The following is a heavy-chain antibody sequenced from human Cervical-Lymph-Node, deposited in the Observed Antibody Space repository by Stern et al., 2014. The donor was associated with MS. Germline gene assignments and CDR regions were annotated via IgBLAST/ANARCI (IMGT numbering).Heavy chain of an antibody. V-gene: IGHV1-69*06. CDR1: GGSFSNDA. CDR2: ISPLFGTA. CDR3: ARDPPLINKAKTQSY. J-gene: IGHJ4*02. Sequence: VQLVQSGAEVKKPGSSVKVSCKASGGSFSNDAFSWVRQAPGQGLEWMGGISPLFGTAKYTQKFQGIVTITADKSTTSVYMELSGLRPDDTAVYFWARDPPLINKAKTQSYWGQGTLVTVSS.